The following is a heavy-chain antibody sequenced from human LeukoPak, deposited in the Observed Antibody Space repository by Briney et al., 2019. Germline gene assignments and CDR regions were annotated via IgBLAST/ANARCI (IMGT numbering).Heavy chain of an antibody. CDR1: GYTFTGYY. V-gene: IGHV1-2*02. J-gene: IGHJ4*02. Sequence: ASVKVSCMASGYTFTGYYMHWVRQAPGQGLEWMGWINPNSGGTNYAQKFQGRVTMTRDTSISTAYMELSRLRSDDTAVYYCARIRGYCSGGSCYYFDYWGQGTLVTVSS. CDR3: ARIRGYCSGGSCYYFDY. CDR2: INPNSGGT. D-gene: IGHD2-15*01.